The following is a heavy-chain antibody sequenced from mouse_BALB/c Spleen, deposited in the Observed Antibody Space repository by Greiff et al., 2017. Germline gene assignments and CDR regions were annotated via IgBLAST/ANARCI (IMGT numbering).Heavy chain of an antibody. J-gene: IGHJ4*01. V-gene: IGHV5-17*02. CDR3: ARSYYAMDY. Sequence: EVQRVESGGGLVQPGRSRKLSCAVSGFTFSSFGMHWVRQAPEKGLEWVAYISSGSSTIYYAETVKGRFTISRDNPKNTLFLQMTSLRSEDTAMYYCARSYYAMDYWGQGTSVTVSS. CDR1: GFTFSSFG. CDR2: ISSGSSTI.